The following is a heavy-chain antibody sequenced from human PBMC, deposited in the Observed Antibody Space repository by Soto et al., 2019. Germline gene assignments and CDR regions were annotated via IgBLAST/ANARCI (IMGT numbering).Heavy chain of an antibody. CDR1: GFTFDEYA. D-gene: IGHD3-22*01. CDR2: IGWNSGSI. Sequence: PVGSLRLSCAASGFTFDEYAMHWVRQAPGKGLEWVSGIGWNSGSIGYADSLKGRFTISRDNGKNSLYLQMNSLRAEDTALYYCAKGLLKRERLTMIVIVMPLDYWGRGTLVTVSS. CDR3: AKGLLKRERLTMIVIVMPLDY. V-gene: IGHV3-9*01. J-gene: IGHJ4*02.